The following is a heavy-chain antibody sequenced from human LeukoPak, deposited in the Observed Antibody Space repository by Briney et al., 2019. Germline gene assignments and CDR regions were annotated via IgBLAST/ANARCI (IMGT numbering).Heavy chain of an antibody. Sequence: SETLSLTCTVSGGSISSSSYYWGWIRQPPGKGLEWIGSIYYSGSTYYNPSLKSRVTISVDTSKNQFSLKLSSVTAADTAVYYCARDPGRVYPSWGQGTLVTVSS. V-gene: IGHV4-39*02. CDR2: IYYSGST. CDR1: GGSISSSSYY. J-gene: IGHJ4*02. CDR3: ARDPGRVYPS. D-gene: IGHD3-10*01.